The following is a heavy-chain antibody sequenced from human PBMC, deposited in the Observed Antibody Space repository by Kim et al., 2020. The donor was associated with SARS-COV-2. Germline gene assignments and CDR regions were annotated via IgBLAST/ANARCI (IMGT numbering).Heavy chain of an antibody. Sequence: SETLSLTCTVSGGSISSYYWSWIRQPPGKGLEWIGYIYYSGSTNYNPSLKSRVTISVDTSKNQFSLKLSSVTAADTAVYYCAREVIVVVTRNYYYYMDVWGKGTTVTVSS. D-gene: IGHD3-22*01. J-gene: IGHJ6*03. CDR1: GGSISSYY. CDR2: IYYSGST. CDR3: AREVIVVVTRNYYYYMDV. V-gene: IGHV4-59*01.